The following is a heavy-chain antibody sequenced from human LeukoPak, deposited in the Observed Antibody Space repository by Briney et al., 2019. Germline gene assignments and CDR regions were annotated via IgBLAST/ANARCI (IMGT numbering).Heavy chain of an antibody. CDR3: ATERAGSFGS. CDR2: VYHTRTT. Sequence: SETLSLTCTFSGGSIGSYYWSWVRQPPGKTLEWIGYVYHTRTTNYNPSLKNRLTISLDTTKNQFSLTLMFVTAADTAVYYCATERAGSFGSWGQGLLVTVSS. CDR1: GGSIGSYY. V-gene: IGHV4-59*08. D-gene: IGHD6-19*01. J-gene: IGHJ4*02.